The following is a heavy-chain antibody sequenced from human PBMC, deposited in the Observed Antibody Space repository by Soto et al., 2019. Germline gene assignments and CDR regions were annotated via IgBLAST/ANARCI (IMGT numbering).Heavy chain of an antibody. J-gene: IGHJ3*02. CDR3: ARGYYDFWSGYRLEAFDI. V-gene: IGHV1-69*01. CDR1: GGTFSSYA. Sequence: QVQLVQSGAEVKKPGSSVKVSCKASGGTFSSYAISWVRQAPGQGLEWMGGIIPIFGTANYAQTFQGRVTITADEYTSTAYMELSSLRSEDTAVYYCARGYYDFWSGYRLEAFDIWGQGTMVTVSS. D-gene: IGHD3-3*01. CDR2: IIPIFGTA.